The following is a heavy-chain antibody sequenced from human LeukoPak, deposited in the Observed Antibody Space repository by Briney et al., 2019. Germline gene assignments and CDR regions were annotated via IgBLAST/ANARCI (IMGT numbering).Heavy chain of an antibody. V-gene: IGHV1-24*01. Sequence: ASLKVSCKVSGYTLTELSIHWVRQAPGKGLEWMGGFDSEGVKRTYAQKFQGRVTMTEDTSTDTAYMELSSLRSEDTAVYYCATLSRFLEWVIGGNHYYGLYVWGQGTTVTVSS. CDR1: GYTLTELS. J-gene: IGHJ6*02. CDR2: FDSEGVKR. D-gene: IGHD3-3*01. CDR3: ATLSRFLEWVIGGNHYYGLYV.